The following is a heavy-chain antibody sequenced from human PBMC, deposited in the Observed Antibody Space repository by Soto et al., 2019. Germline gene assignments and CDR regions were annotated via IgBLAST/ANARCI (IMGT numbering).Heavy chain of an antibody. CDR1: GGSFSGYY. CDR2: INHSGST. V-gene: IGHV4-34*01. Sequence: SETLSLTCAVYGGSFSGYYWSWIRQPPGKGLEWIGEINHSGSTNYNPSLKSRVTISVDTSKNQFSLKLSSVTAADTAVYYCARGRRPAERDDPNWFDPWGQGTLVTVSS. D-gene: IGHD2-2*01. J-gene: IGHJ5*02. CDR3: ARGRRPAERDDPNWFDP.